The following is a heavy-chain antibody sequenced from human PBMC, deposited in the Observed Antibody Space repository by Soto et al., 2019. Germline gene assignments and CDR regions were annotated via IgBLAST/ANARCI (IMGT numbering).Heavy chain of an antibody. D-gene: IGHD6-13*01. CDR2: IFAGGNT. Sequence: EVQLVESGGGLIQPGGSLRLSCAASGFTVSSNYMTWVRQAPGKGLEWVSIIFAGGNTYYADSVKGRFTISRDNSKNTMYLQMRGLRAEDTSVYFGARTPSPSSPFDYWGQGTLVTVPS. CDR3: ARTPSPSSPFDY. J-gene: IGHJ4*02. CDR1: GFTVSSNY. V-gene: IGHV3-53*01.